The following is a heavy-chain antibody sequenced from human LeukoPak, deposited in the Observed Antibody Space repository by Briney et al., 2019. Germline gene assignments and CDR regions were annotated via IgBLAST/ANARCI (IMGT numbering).Heavy chain of an antibody. Sequence: PSETLSLTCTVSGGSISSYSYYWGWIRQPPGKGLEWIGGIYYTGSTNYNPSLKSRVTISVDTSKNHFSLRVSSVAAADTAIYYCARHHGYSSSYFDYWGQGTLVAVSA. CDR2: IYYTGST. D-gene: IGHD6-13*01. V-gene: IGHV4-39*01. J-gene: IGHJ4*02. CDR1: GGSISSYSYY. CDR3: ARHHGYSSSYFDY.